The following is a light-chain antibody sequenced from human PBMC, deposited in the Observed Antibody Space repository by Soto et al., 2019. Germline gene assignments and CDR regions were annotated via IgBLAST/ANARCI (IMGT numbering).Light chain of an antibody. CDR3: SSYTSSITPYV. CDR2: GVS. J-gene: IGLJ1*01. Sequence: QSVVTQPASVSGSPGQSITISCTGTITDIGAYNYVSWYQQHPGKAPKLLIYGVSSRPSGVSNRFSGSKSGNAAYLTISGLQADDEAEYYCSSYTSSITPYVFGTGTNVTVL. V-gene: IGLV2-14*01. CDR1: ITDIGAYNY.